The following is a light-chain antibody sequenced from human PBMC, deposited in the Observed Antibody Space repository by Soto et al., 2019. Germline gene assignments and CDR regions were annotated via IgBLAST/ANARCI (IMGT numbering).Light chain of an antibody. J-gene: IGKJ4*01. CDR3: MHARQSPIN. Sequence: DIVVAQSPLSLSVTPVEPASISCMSSQILLHRNGNSYLDWYLQNPGQPPQLLIYLASTRASGVPDRFSGRGSRTDFSLKISRVEADDVGVYYCMHARQSPINYGGRTKVDI. CDR1: QILLHRNGNSY. CDR2: LAS. V-gene: IGKV2-28*01.